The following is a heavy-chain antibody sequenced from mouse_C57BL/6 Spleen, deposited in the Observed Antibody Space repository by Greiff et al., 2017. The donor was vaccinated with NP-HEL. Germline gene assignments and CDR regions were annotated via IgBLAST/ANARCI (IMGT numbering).Heavy chain of an antibody. V-gene: IGHV1-4*01. J-gene: IGHJ2*01. CDR3: ARTHER. CDR1: GYTFTSYT. CDR2: INPSSGYT. Sequence: VQLQESGAELARPGASVKMSCKASGYTFTSYTMHWVKQRPGQGLEWIGYINPSSGYTKYNQKFKDKATLTADKSSSTAYMQRGSLASEDSAVYYCARTHERWGQGTTLTVSS.